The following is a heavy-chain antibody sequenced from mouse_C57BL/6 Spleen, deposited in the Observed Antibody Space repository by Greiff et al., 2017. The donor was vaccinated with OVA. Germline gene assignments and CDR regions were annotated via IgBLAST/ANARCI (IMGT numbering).Heavy chain of an antibody. Sequence: VQLQQSGAELARPGASVKLSCKASGYTFTSYGISWVKQRTGQGLEWIGEIYPRSGNTYYNEKFKGKATLTADKSSSTAYMELRSLTSEDSAVYFCARSGYYGSSFPWFAYWGQGTLVTVSA. CDR3: ARSGYYGSSFPWFAY. V-gene: IGHV1-81*01. D-gene: IGHD1-1*01. J-gene: IGHJ3*01. CDR1: GYTFTSYG. CDR2: IYPRSGNT.